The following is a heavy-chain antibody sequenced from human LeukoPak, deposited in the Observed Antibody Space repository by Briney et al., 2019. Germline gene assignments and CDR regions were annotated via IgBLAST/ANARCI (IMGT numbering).Heavy chain of an antibody. Sequence: ASVKVSCKDSGYTFTDYGISWVRQAPGQGLEWMGWISAYNGNINYAQKVQDRVTMSTDTSTSTAYMELRSLRSDDTAVYYCARDRGHGDSRFNFDVWGRGTLVIVSS. J-gene: IGHJ2*01. CDR2: ISAYNGNI. CDR1: GYTFTDYG. CDR3: ARDRGHGDSRFNFDV. D-gene: IGHD4-17*01. V-gene: IGHV1-18*01.